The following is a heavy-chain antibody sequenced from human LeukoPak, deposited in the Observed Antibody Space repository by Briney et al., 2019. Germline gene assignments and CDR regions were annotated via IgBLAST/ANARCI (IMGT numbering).Heavy chain of an antibody. Sequence: GGSLRLSCAASGFSFSNYAMHWVRQAPGKGLEWVAVVSYDGSNKYYADSVKGRFTISRDNSKNSLYLQLNGLRAEDTAVYYCARDLRTYDPRHFDSWGQGTLVTVSS. CDR2: VSYDGSNK. V-gene: IGHV3-30-3*01. J-gene: IGHJ4*02. CDR3: ARDLRTYDPRHFDS. CDR1: GFSFSNYA. D-gene: IGHD2-8*01.